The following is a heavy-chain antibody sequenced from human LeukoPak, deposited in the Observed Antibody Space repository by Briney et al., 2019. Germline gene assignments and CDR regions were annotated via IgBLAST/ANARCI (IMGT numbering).Heavy chain of an antibody. D-gene: IGHD1-26*01. V-gene: IGHV1-2*06. J-gene: IGHJ4*02. CDR3: ARHLDEWELTPPLD. CDR1: GYSFTGYY. CDR2: INPDSAVT. Sequence: ASVKVSCKASGYSFTGYYLHWVRQAPGQGPEWMGRINPDSAVTDYAQKFQGRVTMTRDTSISTAYMELDRLRSEDTAVYYCARHLDEWELTPPLDWGQGTLVTVSS.